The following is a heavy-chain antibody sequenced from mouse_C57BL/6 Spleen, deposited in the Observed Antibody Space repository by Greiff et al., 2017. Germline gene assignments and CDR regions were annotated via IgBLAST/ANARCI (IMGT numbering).Heavy chain of an antibody. CDR1: GYTFTSYW. J-gene: IGHJ3*01. CDR2: IYPGSGST. Sequence: VQLQQSGAELVKPGASVKMSCKASGYTFTSYWITWVKQRPGQGLEWIGDIYPGSGSTNYNEKFKSKATLTVDTSSSTAYMQLSSLTSEDSAVYYCARSCDYDTWFAYWGQGTLVTVSA. D-gene: IGHD2-4*01. V-gene: IGHV1-55*01. CDR3: ARSCDYDTWFAY.